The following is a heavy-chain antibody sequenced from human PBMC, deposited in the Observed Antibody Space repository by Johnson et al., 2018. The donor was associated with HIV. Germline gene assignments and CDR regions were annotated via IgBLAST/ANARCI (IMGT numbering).Heavy chain of an antibody. CDR3: ARGPPPHYDAFDI. CDR1: GFRFEDYG. CDR2: INWNGGNK. V-gene: IGHV3-20*04. J-gene: IGHJ3*02. Sequence: VQLVESGGGVVRPGGSLRLSCVASGFRFEDYGMNWVRQAPGKGLEWVSGINWNGGNKDYVDSVKGRFTISRDNAKNSLYLQMNTLRNEDTALYYCARGPPPHYDAFDIWGQGTMVTVSS.